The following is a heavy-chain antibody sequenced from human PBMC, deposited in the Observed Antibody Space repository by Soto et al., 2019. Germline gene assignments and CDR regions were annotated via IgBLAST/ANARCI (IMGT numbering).Heavy chain of an antibody. CDR2: ISAYNGNT. D-gene: IGHD5-18*01. J-gene: IGHJ4*02. CDR1: GYTFTSYG. Sequence: ASVKVSFKASGYTFTSYGISWVRQAPGQGLEWMGWISAYNGNTSYAQKLQGRVTMTTDTSTSTAYMELRSLRSDDTAVYYCAREDPQQLWFRPFDYWGQGTLVTVSS. CDR3: AREDPQQLWFRPFDY. V-gene: IGHV1-18*04.